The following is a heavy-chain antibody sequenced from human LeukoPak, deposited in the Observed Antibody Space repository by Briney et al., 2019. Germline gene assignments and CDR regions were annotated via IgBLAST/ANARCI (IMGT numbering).Heavy chain of an antibody. V-gene: IGHV1-2*02. CDR2: INPNSGGT. CDR3: ARDSGRGYCSSTSCYPDY. J-gene: IGHJ4*02. CDR1: GGTFSSYA. Sequence: ASVKVSCKASGGTFSSYAISWVRQAPGQGLEWMGWINPNSGGTNYAQKFQGRVTMTRDTSISTAYMELSRLRSDDTAVYYCARDSGRGYCSSTSCYPDYWGQGTLVTVSS. D-gene: IGHD2-2*01.